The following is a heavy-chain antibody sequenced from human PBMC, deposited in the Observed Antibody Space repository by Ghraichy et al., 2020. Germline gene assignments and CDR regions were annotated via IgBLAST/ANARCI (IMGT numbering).Heavy chain of an antibody. CDR2: VHGSGST. Sequence: SETLSLTCTVSGGSISNYYCNWFRLPPGKGLEWIGYVHGSGSTKYHPSLESRVTVSSDTAKNESSLSLTSMTPADTAVYYCASGTGTLQTYWGQGTMVTVS. CDR3: ASGTGTLQTY. D-gene: IGHD3-10*01. V-gene: IGHV4-59*01. J-gene: IGHJ4*02. CDR1: GGSISNYY.